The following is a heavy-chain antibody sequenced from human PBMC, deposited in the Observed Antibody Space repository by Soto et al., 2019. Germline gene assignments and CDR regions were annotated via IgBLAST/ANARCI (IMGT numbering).Heavy chain of an antibody. CDR1: GLAFPIDD. CDR2: MNPSGRNT. CDR3: AGCRRKVPVAFDV. V-gene: IGHV1-8*01. Sequence: ASVKVSCKASGLAFPIDDIIWVRQTIGQGLEFMGWMNPSGRNTGYAQKFQGRATFTWNTPTSTAYLDLSGLRSEDTAVYYCAGCRRKVPVAFDVWGQGTMVTVSS. J-gene: IGHJ3*01.